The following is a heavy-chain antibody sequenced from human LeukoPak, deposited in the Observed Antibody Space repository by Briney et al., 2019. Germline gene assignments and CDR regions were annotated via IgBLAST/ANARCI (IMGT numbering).Heavy chain of an antibody. D-gene: IGHD3-22*01. Sequence: ASVKVSCKASGYTFTDYYMHWVRQAPGQGLEWMVWINPKSGDTHYAQKFQGRVTMTRDTSTSTVYLELSRLRSEDTAVYFCARVVPRYYDTSGANWFDPWGQGTLVTVSS. CDR3: ARVVPRYYDTSGANWFDP. V-gene: IGHV1-2*02. J-gene: IGHJ5*02. CDR2: INPKSGDT. CDR1: GYTFTDYY.